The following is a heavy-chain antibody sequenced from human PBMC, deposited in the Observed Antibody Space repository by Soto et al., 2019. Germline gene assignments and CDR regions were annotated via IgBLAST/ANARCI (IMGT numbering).Heavy chain of an antibody. CDR1: RFALGSYI. Sequence: XXLYCATYRFALGSYIMNGVRQTPGKGLEWVSYISSSSSTIYYADSVKGRFTISRDNAKNSLYLQMNSLRAEDTAVYYCARKFIAAGVGTNDYWGQGTLVTVSS. CDR2: ISSSSSTI. CDR3: ARKFIAAGVGTNDY. V-gene: IGHV3-48*01. D-gene: IGHD6-13*01. J-gene: IGHJ4*02.